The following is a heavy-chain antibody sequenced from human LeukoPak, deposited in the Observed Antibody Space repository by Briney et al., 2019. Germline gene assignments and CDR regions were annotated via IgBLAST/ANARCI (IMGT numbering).Heavy chain of an antibody. V-gene: IGHV4-39*01. CDR1: GGSISSNSYY. CDR3: ARGGYSTSWAKFCLDV. D-gene: IGHD6-13*01. Sequence: PSGTLSLTCAASGGSISSNSYYWGCIPPPPGKGWEWLGSISYSGTTYYNPSLKSRVSISLDTSKNQFSLKLSSVTATDTAVYYCARGGYSTSWAKFCLDVWGQGTTVTVSS. CDR2: ISYSGTT. J-gene: IGHJ6*02.